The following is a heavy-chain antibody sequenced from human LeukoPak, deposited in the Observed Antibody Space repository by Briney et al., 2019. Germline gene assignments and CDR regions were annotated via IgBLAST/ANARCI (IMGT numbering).Heavy chain of an antibody. Sequence: SETLSLTCAVYGGSFSGDFWSWIRQSPGKGLEWIGEINHGGSTTYNPSLQSRVTMSVDTSTNQISLKMTSVTAADTAVYYCARGPPSEGSYFDYWGQGTLVTVSS. CDR1: GGSFSGDF. CDR3: ARGPPSEGSYFDY. J-gene: IGHJ4*02. CDR2: INHGGST. V-gene: IGHV4-34*01.